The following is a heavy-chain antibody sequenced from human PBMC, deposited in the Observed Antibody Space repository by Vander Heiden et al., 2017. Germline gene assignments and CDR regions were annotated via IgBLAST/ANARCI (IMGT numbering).Heavy chain of an antibody. CDR1: GFTFSDYY. CDR3: ASLITMIVVADAFDI. J-gene: IGHJ3*02. Sequence: QVQLVESGGGLVKPGGSLGLSCAASGFTFSDYYMSWIRQAPGKGLEWISYISSSGSTIYYADSVKGRFTISRDNAKNSLYLQMNSLRAEDTAVYYCASLITMIVVADAFDIWGQGTMVTVSS. D-gene: IGHD3-22*01. V-gene: IGHV3-11*01. CDR2: ISSSGSTI.